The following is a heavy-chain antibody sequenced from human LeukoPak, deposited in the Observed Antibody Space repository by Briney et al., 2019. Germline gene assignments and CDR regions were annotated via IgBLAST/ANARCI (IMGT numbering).Heavy chain of an antibody. CDR3: ARIADGYNYFDY. CDR2: IYYSGTT. CDR1: GGSINNYY. Sequence: TASETLSLTCTVSGGSINNYYWTWIRQPPGKGLERIGDIYYSGTTYYNPSLKSRVTISVDTSKNQFSLKLSSVTAADTAVYYCARIADGYNYFDYWGQGTLDTVSS. V-gene: IGHV4-59*01. D-gene: IGHD5-24*01. J-gene: IGHJ4*02.